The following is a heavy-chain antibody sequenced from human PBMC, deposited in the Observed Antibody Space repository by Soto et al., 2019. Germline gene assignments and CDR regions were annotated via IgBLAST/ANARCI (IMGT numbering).Heavy chain of an antibody. D-gene: IGHD6-19*01. CDR3: ARDRVDSSGWYDWFDP. V-gene: IGHV3-7*03. CDR2: IKQDGSEK. Sequence: EVQLVESGGGLVQPGGSLRLSCAASGFTCSSYWMSWVRQAPGKGLEWVANIKQDGSEKYYVDSVKGRFTISRDNAKNSLYLQMNSLRAEDTAVYYCARDRVDSSGWYDWFDPWGQGTLVTVSS. J-gene: IGHJ5*02. CDR1: GFTCSSYW.